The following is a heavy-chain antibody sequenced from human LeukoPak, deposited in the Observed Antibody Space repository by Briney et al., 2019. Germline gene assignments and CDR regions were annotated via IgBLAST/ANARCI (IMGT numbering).Heavy chain of an antibody. Sequence: PGASLQISCKGSGYSFTSYWIGWVRQLPGKGLEWMGIIYPGDSDTRYSPSFQGQVTISADKSISTAYLQWSSLKASDTAMYYCARLRDSSGYYFDYWGQGTLVTVSS. D-gene: IGHD3-22*01. CDR1: GYSFTSYW. CDR2: IYPGDSDT. CDR3: ARLRDSSGYYFDY. J-gene: IGHJ4*02. V-gene: IGHV5-51*01.